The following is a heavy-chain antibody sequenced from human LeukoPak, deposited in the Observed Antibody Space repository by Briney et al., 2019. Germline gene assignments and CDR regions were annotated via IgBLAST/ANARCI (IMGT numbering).Heavy chain of an antibody. CDR2: ISSSSNYI. CDR1: GFTFSSYS. Sequence: GGSLRLSCAASGFTFSSYSMNWVRQAPGRGLEWVSFISSSSNYIYYADSVKGRFTISRDNAKNTLYLQMNSLRAEDSAVYYCVSLDGVYYYHMDVWGQGATVIVSS. CDR3: VSLDGVYYYHMDV. D-gene: IGHD3/OR15-3a*01. V-gene: IGHV3-21*01. J-gene: IGHJ6*02.